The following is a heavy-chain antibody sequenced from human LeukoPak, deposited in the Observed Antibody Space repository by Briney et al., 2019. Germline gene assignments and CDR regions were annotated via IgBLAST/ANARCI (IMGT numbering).Heavy chain of an antibody. J-gene: IGHJ4*02. CDR2: IYHSGST. CDR3: ARMMVDIAAADY. V-gene: IGHV4-4*02. Sequence: SETLSLTCAVSGGSISSSNWWSWVRQPPGKGLEWIGEIYHSGSTNYNPSLKGRVTISVDKSKNQFSLKLSSVTAADTAVYYCARMMVDIAAADYWGQGTLVTVSS. CDR1: GGSISSSNW. D-gene: IGHD6-13*01.